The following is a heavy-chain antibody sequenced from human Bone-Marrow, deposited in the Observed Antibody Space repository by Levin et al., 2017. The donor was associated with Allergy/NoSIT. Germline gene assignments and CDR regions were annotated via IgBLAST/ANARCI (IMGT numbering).Heavy chain of an antibody. CDR3: ARDKSGTYFSFED. J-gene: IGHJ4*02. Sequence: SETLSLTCTVSGASMNRHYWSWIRQPPGKGLEWIGYIYYNGNTNYNPSLKSRVTISVDPSKNQFSLNLNSVTAADTALYYCARDKSGTYFSFEDWGQGTLVTVSS. CDR2: IYYNGNT. D-gene: IGHD1-26*01. V-gene: IGHV4-59*11. CDR1: GASMNRHY.